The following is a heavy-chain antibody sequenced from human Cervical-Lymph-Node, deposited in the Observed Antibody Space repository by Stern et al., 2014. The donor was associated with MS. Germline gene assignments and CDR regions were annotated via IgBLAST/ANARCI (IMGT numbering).Heavy chain of an antibody. CDR2: IWFGGSHE. CDR1: GFTFSNSA. J-gene: IGHJ4*02. V-gene: IGHV3-33*01. CDR3: SRDKFRSTAAIFDY. D-gene: IGHD5/OR15-5a*01. Sequence: VQLVESGGGVVQPGGSLRLSCVASGFTFSNSAMHWVRQAPGRGLEWVAVIWFGGSHEDYADSVKGRFTISRDNSENTLYLQMNGLRAEDTAVYYCSRDKFRSTAAIFDYWGQGTLVTVSS.